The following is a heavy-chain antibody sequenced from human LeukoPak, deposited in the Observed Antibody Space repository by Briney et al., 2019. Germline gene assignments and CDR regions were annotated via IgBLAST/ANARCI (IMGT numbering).Heavy chain of an antibody. Sequence: ASVKVSCKASGYTFTGYYMHWVRQAPGQGLEWMGWINPNSGATNFAQKFQGRVSMTRDTSISTAYMELSRLRSDDTAVYYCARDPRYCSSTSCYGPRYYYYMDVWGKGTTVTISS. CDR2: INPNSGAT. D-gene: IGHD2-2*01. CDR3: ARDPRYCSSTSCYGPRYYYYMDV. CDR1: GYTFTGYY. J-gene: IGHJ6*03. V-gene: IGHV1-2*02.